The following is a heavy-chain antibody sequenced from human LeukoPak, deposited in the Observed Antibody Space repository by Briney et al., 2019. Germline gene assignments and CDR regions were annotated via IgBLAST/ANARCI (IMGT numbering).Heavy chain of an antibody. CDR3: ARNLGYYDSSGYYHWFDP. Sequence: PGGPLRLSCAASGFTLSSNYMSWVRQAPGKGLEWVSVIYSGGSTYYADSVQGRFTISRANSKNTPYLQMKSMTADDTAVYYWARNLGYYDSSGYYHWFDPWGQGTLVTVSS. CDR2: IYSGGST. CDR1: GFTLSSNY. D-gene: IGHD3-22*01. J-gene: IGHJ5*02. V-gene: IGHV3-66*02.